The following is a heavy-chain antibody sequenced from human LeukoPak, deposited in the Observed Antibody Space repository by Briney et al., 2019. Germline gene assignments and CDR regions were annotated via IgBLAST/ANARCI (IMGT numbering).Heavy chain of an antibody. CDR1: GFTFSDYS. J-gene: IGHJ4*02. D-gene: IGHD3-22*01. CDR2: ISLSSSAT. CDR3: ARRAGDYSHPYDY. V-gene: IGHV3-48*01. Sequence: GGSLRLSCAASGFTFSDYSMHWVRQAPGKGLEWISYISLSSSATYYADSVKGRFTISRDNSKNTVHLQMNSLRAEDTAMYYCARRAGDYSHPYDYWGQGTLVTVSS.